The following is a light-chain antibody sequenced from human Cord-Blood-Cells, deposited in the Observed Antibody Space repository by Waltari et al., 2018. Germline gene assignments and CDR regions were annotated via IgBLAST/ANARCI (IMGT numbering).Light chain of an antibody. CDR2: EGS. CDR1: SSDVGSYNL. CDR3: CSYAGSSTFVV. Sequence: QSALTQPASVSGSPGQSITISCTGTSSDVGSYNLVSWYQQHPGKAPKLMIYEGSKRPSGVSNRFSGSKSGNTASLTIAGLQAEDEADYYCCSYAGSSTFVVVGGGTKLTVI. V-gene: IGLV2-23*03. J-gene: IGLJ2*01.